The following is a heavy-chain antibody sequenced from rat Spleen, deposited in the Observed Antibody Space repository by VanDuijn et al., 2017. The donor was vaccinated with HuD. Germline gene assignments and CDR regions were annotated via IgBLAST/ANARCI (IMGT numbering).Heavy chain of an antibody. CDR3: ARYRYETGSGMDA. Sequence: EVQLQESGPGLVKPSQSLSLTCSVTGYSITSNYWGWIRKFPGNKMEWMGYISYSGSTSYNPSLKSRISITRDTSKNQFFLQLNSVTTEDTATYYCARYRYETGSGMDAWGQGASVTVSS. D-gene: IGHD5-1*01. J-gene: IGHJ4*01. CDR2: ISYSGST. V-gene: IGHV3-1*01. CDR1: GYSITSNY.